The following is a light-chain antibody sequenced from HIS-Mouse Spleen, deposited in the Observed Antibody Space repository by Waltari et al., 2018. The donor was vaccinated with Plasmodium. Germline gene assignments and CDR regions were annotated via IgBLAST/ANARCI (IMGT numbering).Light chain of an antibody. CDR2: EGS. V-gene: IGLV2-23*03. CDR3: CSYAGSSTFVV. CDR1: RRAVGSYIL. J-gene: IGLJ2*01. Sequence: QSALTQPASVSGSPGQSIPIPCPGTRRAVGSYILASWYQQHPGKAPKLMIYEGSKRPSGVSNRFSGSKSGNTASLTISGLQAEDEADYYCCSYAGSSTFVVFGGGTKLTVL.